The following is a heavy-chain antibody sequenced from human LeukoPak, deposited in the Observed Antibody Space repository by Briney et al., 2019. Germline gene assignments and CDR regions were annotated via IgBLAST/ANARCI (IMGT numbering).Heavy chain of an antibody. CDR2: IIPIFGTT. CDR1: GGTFRSYA. J-gene: IGHJ6*03. D-gene: IGHD4-11*01. CDR3: ASVTVTTWAPDGHMDV. V-gene: IGHV1-69*05. Sequence: ASVKVSCKSSGGTFRSYAISWVRQATGQGLEWMGRIIPIFGTTNYAQKFQGRVTITTDESTSTAYMELSSLRSEDTAVYYCASVTVTTWAPDGHMDVWGKGTTVTVSS.